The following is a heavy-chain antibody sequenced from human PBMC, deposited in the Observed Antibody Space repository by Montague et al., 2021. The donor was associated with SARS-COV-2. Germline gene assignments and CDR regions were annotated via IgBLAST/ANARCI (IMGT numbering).Heavy chain of an antibody. J-gene: IGHJ4*02. Sequence: TLSLTCSVSGDSIGSGSYYWSWIRRAAGEGLEWIGRIYTSGRTDYNPSLINRVTISLDTSKNQFSLKLSSLTTADTGVYYCARAPDDYAASGYWGQGIPVIVSS. V-gene: IGHV4-61*02. CDR2: IYTSGRT. CDR3: ARAPDDYAASGY. CDR1: GDSIGSGSYY. D-gene: IGHD4-17*01.